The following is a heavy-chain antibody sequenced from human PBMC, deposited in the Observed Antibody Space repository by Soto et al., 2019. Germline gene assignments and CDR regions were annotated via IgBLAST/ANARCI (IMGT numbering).Heavy chain of an antibody. CDR2: ISRSGSTI. D-gene: IGHD3-10*01. CDR3: ARVMVAGRWFALYGMDV. V-gene: IGHV3-48*03. Sequence: EVQLVESGGGLVQPGGSLSLSCAASGFTFSSYEMNWVRQAPGQGLEWVSYISRSGSTIYYADSVKGRFTISRDNAKNSPYLQMNSLRAEDTAVYYCARVMVAGRWFALYGMDVWGQGTTVTVSS. J-gene: IGHJ6*02. CDR1: GFTFSSYE.